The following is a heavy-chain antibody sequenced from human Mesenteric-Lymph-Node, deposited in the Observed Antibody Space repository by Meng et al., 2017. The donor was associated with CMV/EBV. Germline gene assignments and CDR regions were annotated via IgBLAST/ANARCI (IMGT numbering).Heavy chain of an antibody. CDR3: VRDQLGISGG. J-gene: IGHJ4*02. CDR1: GYTFTSYG. V-gene: IGHV1-18*01. Sequence: ASVKVSCKASGYTFTSYGISWVRQAPGQGLEWMGWVNPESGGTIYAQRFQVKVTMTTDTSTNTAYMEVNRLTFDDTAMYYCVRDQLGISGGWGQGTLVTVSS. CDR2: VNPESGGT. D-gene: IGHD3-16*01.